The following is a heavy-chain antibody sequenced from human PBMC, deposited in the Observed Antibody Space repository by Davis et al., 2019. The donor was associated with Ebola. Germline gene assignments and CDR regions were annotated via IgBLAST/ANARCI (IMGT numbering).Heavy chain of an antibody. CDR1: GYTFTSYG. D-gene: IGHD2-8*02. J-gene: IGHJ3*02. CDR3: ARARGGTEYDAFDI. CDR2: ISADNGNT. Sequence: ASVKVSCKASGYTFTSYGISWVRQAPGQGLEWMGWISADNGNTNYAQKFQGRVTMTRDTSISTAYMELSSLRSDDTAVYYCARARGGTEYDAFDIWGQGTMVTVSS. V-gene: IGHV1-18*01.